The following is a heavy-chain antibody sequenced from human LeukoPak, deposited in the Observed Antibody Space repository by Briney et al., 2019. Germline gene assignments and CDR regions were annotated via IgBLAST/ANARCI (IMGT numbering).Heavy chain of an antibody. CDR3: ALTAHYYYYGMDV. V-gene: IGHV3-48*03. CDR1: GFTFRSYE. CDR2: ISSSGGSI. J-gene: IGHJ6*02. Sequence: PGGSLRLSCAASGFTFRSYEMNWVRQAPGKGLEWVSYISSSGGSIYYADSVKGRFTISRDNAKNSLYLKVNSLRAEDTAVYYCALTAHYYYYGMDVWGQGTTVTVSS. D-gene: IGHD5-18*01.